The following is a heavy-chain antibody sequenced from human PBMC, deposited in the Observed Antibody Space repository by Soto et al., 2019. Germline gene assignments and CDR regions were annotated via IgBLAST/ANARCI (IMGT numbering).Heavy chain of an antibody. V-gene: IGHV4-38-2*01. CDR1: GFSISSDSY. CDR3: GHLKTDTEVTPAPPLFDS. CDR2: LSHSGRT. D-gene: IGHD2-2*01. Sequence: SETLSLTCAVSGFSISSDSYWGWMRQSPGKGLEWIGTLSHSGRTFYNPSLKSRVTISADTTKNQFSLSLTSVTAADTAVYYCGHLKTDTEVTPAPPLFDSWGQGTLVAVSS. J-gene: IGHJ4*02.